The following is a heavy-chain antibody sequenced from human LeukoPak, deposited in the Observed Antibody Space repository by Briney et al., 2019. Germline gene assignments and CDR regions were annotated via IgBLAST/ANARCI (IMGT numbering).Heavy chain of an antibody. CDR2: IIPILGIA. V-gene: IGHV1-69*04. J-gene: IGHJ4*02. Sequence: SVKVSCKASGGTFSSYAISWVRQAPGQGLEWMGRIIPILGIANYAQKFQGRVTITADKSTSTAYMELSSLRFEDTAVYYCGKTTVGYSSGQKPAWPVDYWGQGTLVTVSS. D-gene: IGHD5-18*01. CDR3: GKTTVGYSSGQKPAWPVDY. CDR1: GGTFSSYA.